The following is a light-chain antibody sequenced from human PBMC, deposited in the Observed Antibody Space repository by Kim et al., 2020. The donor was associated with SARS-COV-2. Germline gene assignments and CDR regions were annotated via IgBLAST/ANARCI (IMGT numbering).Light chain of an antibody. CDR3: AAWDDSLNVKV. V-gene: IGLV1-44*01. CDR1: RSNIGSKP. J-gene: IGLJ1*01. CDR2: NNG. Sequence: GQGNTISCSGSRSNIGSKPVDWYQQLPGTAPKLLIYNNGRRPSGVPDRFSGSGSGTSASLAISGLHSEDEADYYCAAWDDSLNVKVFGTGTKVTVL.